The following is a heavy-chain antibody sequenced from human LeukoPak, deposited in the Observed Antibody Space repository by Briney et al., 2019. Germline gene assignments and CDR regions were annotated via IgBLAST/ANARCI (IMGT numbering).Heavy chain of an antibody. J-gene: IGHJ4*02. CDR1: GFTFSSYE. D-gene: IGHD6-19*01. Sequence: GGSLRLSCAASGFTFSSYEMNWVRQAPGKGLEWVSYIDTNSGTIHYADSVKGRFTISRDNAKSSLYLQMNSLRAEDTAVYFCARDATVGVPGTLYFDHWGQGTLVTVSS. CDR3: ARDATVGVPGTLYFDH. V-gene: IGHV3-48*03. CDR2: IDTNSGTI.